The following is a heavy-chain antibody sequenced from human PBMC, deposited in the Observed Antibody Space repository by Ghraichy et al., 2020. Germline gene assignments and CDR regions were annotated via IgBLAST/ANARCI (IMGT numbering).Heavy chain of an antibody. D-gene: IGHD1-7*01. CDR1: GGSLSGYY. J-gene: IGHJ4*02. CDR3: AKKRVELRRLDN. CDR2: INQSGIT. Sequence: SETLSLTCAVYGGSLSGYYWSWIRQSPGTGLEWIGEINQSGITNYNPSLKSRVTISVDTSTKQFSLKLTSVTAADTAVYFCAKKRVELRRLDNGGQGTQVTVSS. V-gene: IGHV4-34*01.